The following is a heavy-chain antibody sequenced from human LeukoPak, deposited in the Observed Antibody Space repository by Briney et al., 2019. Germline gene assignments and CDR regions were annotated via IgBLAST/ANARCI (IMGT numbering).Heavy chain of an antibody. CDR2: INAGNGNT. V-gene: IGHV1-3*01. Sequence: ASVKVSCKASGYTFTSYAMHWVRQAPGQRLEWMGWINAGNGNTKYSQKFQGRVTITRDTSASTAYMELSSLRSEDTAVYYCARGLTMVRGAAGYWGQGTLVTVSS. CDR1: GYTFTSYA. CDR3: ARGLTMVRGAAGY. J-gene: IGHJ4*02. D-gene: IGHD3-10*01.